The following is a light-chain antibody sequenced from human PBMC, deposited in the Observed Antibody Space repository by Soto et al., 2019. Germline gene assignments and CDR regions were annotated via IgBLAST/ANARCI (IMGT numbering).Light chain of an antibody. CDR1: QGIRDD. V-gene: IGKV1-6*01. J-gene: IGKJ1*01. Sequence: AIQMTQSPPSLSASVGDTVTITCRASQGIRDDVGWYQQKPGKAPKLLMFAASHLQSGVPSRLSGSGSGADFTLTITGLQPEDFATYYCLQDYSYPWTFGQGTKVEIK. CDR3: LQDYSYPWT. CDR2: AAS.